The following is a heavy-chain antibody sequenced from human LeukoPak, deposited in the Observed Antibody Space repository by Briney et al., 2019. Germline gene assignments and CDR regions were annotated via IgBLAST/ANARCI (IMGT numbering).Heavy chain of an antibody. V-gene: IGHV1-2*02. CDR2: INPNSGGT. D-gene: IGHD6-13*01. J-gene: IGHJ6*03. CDR3: ARGVSSWYLPYYMDV. CDR1: GHTFTGYY. Sequence: ASVKVSCKASGHTFTGYYMHWVRQAPGQGLEWMGWINPNSGGTNYAQKFQGRVTMTRDTSISTAYMELSRLRSDDTAVYYCARGVSSWYLPYYMDVWGKGTTVTVSS.